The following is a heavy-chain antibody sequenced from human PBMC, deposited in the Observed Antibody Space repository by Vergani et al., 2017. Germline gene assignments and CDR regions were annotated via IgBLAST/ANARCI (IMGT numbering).Heavy chain of an antibody. J-gene: IGHJ6*02. CDR3: ARLVVGDNYYYGMDV. CDR2: IYYSGST. V-gene: IGHV4-59*01. Sequence: QVQLQESGPGLVKPSETLSLTCTVSGGSISSYYWSWIRQPPGKGLEWIGYIYYSGSTNYNPSLKSRVTISVDTSTNQFSLKLSSVTAADTAVCYCARLVVGDNYYYGMDVWGQGTTVTVSS. D-gene: IGHD2-15*01. CDR1: GGSISSYY.